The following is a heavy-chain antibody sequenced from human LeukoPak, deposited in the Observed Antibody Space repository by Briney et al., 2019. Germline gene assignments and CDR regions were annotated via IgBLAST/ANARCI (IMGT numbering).Heavy chain of an antibody. CDR2: ISGSSSHT. CDR3: ARGGGYYFDY. V-gene: IGHV3-11*05. D-gene: IGHD6-13*01. CDR1: EFTFSDYY. Sequence: GGSLRLSCAASEFTFSDYYMNWIRQAPGKGLEWLSYISGSSSHTNYADSVKGRFTISRDNAKDSLYLQMNSLRAEDSAVYYCARGGGYYFDYWGQGTLVTVSS. J-gene: IGHJ4*02.